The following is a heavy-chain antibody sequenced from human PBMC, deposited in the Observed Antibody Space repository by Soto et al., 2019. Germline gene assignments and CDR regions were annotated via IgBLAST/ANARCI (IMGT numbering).Heavy chain of an antibody. CDR3: ARDPSTGSADY. CDR1: GFTFSSYA. Sequence: GGSLRLSCAASGFTFSSYALNWVRQSPGKGLEWVSTISSSGDSTHYADSVKGRFTISRDNSKNTLSLQMNSLRAEDTAIYYCARDPSTGSADYWRHGTLVTVSS. D-gene: IGHD3-9*01. V-gene: IGHV3-23*01. J-gene: IGHJ4*01. CDR2: ISSSGDST.